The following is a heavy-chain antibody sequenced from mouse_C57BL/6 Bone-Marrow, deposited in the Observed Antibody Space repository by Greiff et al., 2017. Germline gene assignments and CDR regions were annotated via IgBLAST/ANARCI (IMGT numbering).Heavy chain of an antibody. D-gene: IGHD1-1*01. V-gene: IGHV1-64*01. CDR2: IHPNSGST. CDR3: ARFYYYGSSRYFDV. CDR1: GYTFTSYW. J-gene: IGHJ1*03. Sequence: VQLQQPGAELVKPGASVKLSCKASGYTFTSYWMHWVKQRPGQGLEWIGMIHPNSGSTNYNEKFKSKATLTVDKSSSTAYMQLSSLTSEASAVYYCARFYYYGSSRYFDVWGTGTTVTVSS.